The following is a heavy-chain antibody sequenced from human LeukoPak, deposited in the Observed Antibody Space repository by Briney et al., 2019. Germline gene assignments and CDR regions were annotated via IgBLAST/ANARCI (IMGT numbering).Heavy chain of an antibody. V-gene: IGHV3-53*01. CDR3: ARDRPGLQWFDP. J-gene: IGHJ5*02. CDR1: GGSFSGYY. D-gene: IGHD1-14*01. CDR2: IYSGGST. Sequence: ETLSLTCAVYGGSFSGYYWSWIRQPPGKGLEWVSVIYSGGSTYYADSVKGRFTISRDNSKNTLYLQMNSLRAEDTAVYYCARDRPGLQWFDPWGQGTLVTVSS.